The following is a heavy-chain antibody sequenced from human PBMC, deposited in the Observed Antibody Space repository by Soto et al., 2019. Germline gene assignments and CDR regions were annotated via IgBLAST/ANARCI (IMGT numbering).Heavy chain of an antibody. V-gene: IGHV3-23*01. CDR1: GFNFRGEA. CDR3: VKDSPVSGKYQDLDY. Sequence: GGSMRLSCAASGFNFRGEAMTWVRQAPGKGLQRFCAFIPGGVTTYFRSSVMGRFTISGDNAKDTLFLQMNSLTDADTAIYYCVKDSPVSGKYQDLDYWGQGTLVTVSS. D-gene: IGHD1-26*01. J-gene: IGHJ4*02. CDR2: FIPGGVTT.